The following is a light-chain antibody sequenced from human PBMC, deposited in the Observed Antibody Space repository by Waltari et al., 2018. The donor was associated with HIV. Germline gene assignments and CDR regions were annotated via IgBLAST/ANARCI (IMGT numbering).Light chain of an antibody. CDR1: QAVSNNY. V-gene: IGKV3D-20*01. CDR2: DAS. J-gene: IGKJ2*01. CDR3: QQYGSSTSYT. Sequence: EIVLTPSPATLSLSPGERATLSCGASQAVSNNYLAWYQQKPGLAPRLLIYDASRRATGIPDRFSGSGSGTDFTLTISRLEPEDFVVYYCQQYGSSTSYTFGQGTKLEIK.